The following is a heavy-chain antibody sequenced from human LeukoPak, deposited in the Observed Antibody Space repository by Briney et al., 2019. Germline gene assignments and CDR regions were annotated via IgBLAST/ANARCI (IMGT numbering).Heavy chain of an antibody. CDR3: ARGRFSGVPITGTTFWFDP. CDR1: GYTLTELS. J-gene: IGHJ5*02. V-gene: IGHV1-24*01. Sequence: ASVKVSCKVSGYTLTELSMHWVRQAPGKGLEWMGGFDPEDGETIYAQKFQGRVTMTEDTSTDTAYMELSSLRSEDTAVYYCARGRFSGVPITGTTFWFDPWGQGTLVTVSS. CDR2: FDPEDGET. D-gene: IGHD1-7*01.